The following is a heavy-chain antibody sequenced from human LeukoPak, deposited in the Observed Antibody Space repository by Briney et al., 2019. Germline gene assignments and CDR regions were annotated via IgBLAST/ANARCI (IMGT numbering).Heavy chain of an antibody. D-gene: IGHD4-17*01. Sequence: PSETLSLTCAVYGGSFSGYYWSWIRQPPGKGLEWVSSISSSSSYIYYADSVKGRFTISRDNAKNSLYLQMNSLRAEDTAVYYCARDSGTTVTNFDYWGQGTLVTVSS. J-gene: IGHJ4*02. CDR2: ISSSSSYI. V-gene: IGHV3-21*01. CDR1: GGSFSGYY. CDR3: ARDSGTTVTNFDY.